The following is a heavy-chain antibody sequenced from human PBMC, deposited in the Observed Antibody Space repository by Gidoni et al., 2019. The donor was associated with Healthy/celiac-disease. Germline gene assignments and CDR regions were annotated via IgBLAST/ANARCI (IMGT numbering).Heavy chain of an antibody. CDR2: INHSGST. CDR3: AREWIQLWLLGSYYYYGMDV. Sequence: QVQLQQWGAGLLKPSETLSLTCAVYGGSFSGYYWSWIRQPPGKGLEWIGEINHSGSTNYNPSLKSRVTISVDTSKNQFSLKLSSVTAADTAVYYCAREWIQLWLLGSYYYYGMDVWGQGTTVTVSS. J-gene: IGHJ6*02. CDR1: GGSFSGYY. D-gene: IGHD5-18*01. V-gene: IGHV4-34*01.